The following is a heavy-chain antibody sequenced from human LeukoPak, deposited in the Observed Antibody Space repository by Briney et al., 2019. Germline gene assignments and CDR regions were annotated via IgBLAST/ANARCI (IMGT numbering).Heavy chain of an antibody. J-gene: IGHJ4*01. D-gene: IGHD3-22*01. Sequence: GGSLRLSCAASGFTFSTHWMHWVRQVPGRGPVWVSRADGGGSSTSYADSVKGRFSISRDNAKSTLYLQMNGLRAEDTAVYYCARGPGSSGGAYVGEYWGHGNLVTV. V-gene: IGHV3-74*01. CDR3: ARGPGSSGGAYVGEY. CDR2: ADGGGSST. CDR1: GFTFSTHW.